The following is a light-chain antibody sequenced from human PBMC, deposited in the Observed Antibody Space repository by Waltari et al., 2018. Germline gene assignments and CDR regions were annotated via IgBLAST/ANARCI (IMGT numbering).Light chain of an antibody. CDR1: GTHSSNI. V-gene: IGLV4-69*01. CDR2: VNSDGTH. CDR3: QTGGHGTWV. Sequence: QLVLTQSPSASAYLGASIKPTCTLSGTHSSNIIAWQQQPPEQGPRYLMQVNSDGTHSKGDEIPDRFSGSSSVAERYLTISNLQSEDEADYYCQTGGHGTWVFGGGTKVTVL. J-gene: IGLJ3*02.